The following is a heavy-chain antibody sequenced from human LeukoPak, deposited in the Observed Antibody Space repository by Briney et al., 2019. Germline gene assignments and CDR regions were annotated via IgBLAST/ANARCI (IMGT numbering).Heavy chain of an antibody. D-gene: IGHD3-10*01. CDR1: GYTFTSYG. J-gene: IGHJ5*02. CDR3: ARDPSKPQYYYVSGSSWFDP. Sequence: ASVKVSCKASGYTFTSYGISWVRQAPGQGPEWMGWISAYNGNTNYPQNLQGRVTMTTDTSTSTAYMELRSLRSDDTAVYYCARDPSKPQYYYVSGSSWFDPWGQGTLVTVSS. CDR2: ISAYNGNT. V-gene: IGHV1-18*01.